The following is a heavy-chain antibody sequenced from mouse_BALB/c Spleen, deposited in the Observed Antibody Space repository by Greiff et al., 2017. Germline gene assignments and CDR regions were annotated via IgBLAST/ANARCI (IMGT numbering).Heavy chain of an antibody. CDR1: GFNIKDYY. CDR2: IDPENGDT. Sequence: EVQLQESGAELVRSGASVKLSCTASGFNIKDYYMHWVKQRPEQGLEWIGWIDPENGDTEYAPKFQGKATMTADTSSNTAYLQLSSLTSEDTAVYYCNEPYVQRAMDYWGQGTSVTVSS. CDR3: NEPYVQRAMDY. J-gene: IGHJ4*01. V-gene: IGHV14-4*02.